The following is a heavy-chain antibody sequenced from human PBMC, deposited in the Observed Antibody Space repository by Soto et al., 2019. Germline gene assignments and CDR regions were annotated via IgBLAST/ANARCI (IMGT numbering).Heavy chain of an antibody. Sequence: EVQLVESGGGLVQPGESLRLSCAASGFMFTSYSMHWVRQAPGKGLEWVCYISSSSSTIYYADSVKGRFTISRYNGKNSLSVQMNSLRAEDTAVYYCERDVPRCSGDTCRDYWGQGTLVTVSS. CDR3: ERDVPRCSGDTCRDY. CDR2: ISSSSSTI. D-gene: IGHD2-15*01. CDR1: GFMFTSYS. V-gene: IGHV3-48*01. J-gene: IGHJ4*02.